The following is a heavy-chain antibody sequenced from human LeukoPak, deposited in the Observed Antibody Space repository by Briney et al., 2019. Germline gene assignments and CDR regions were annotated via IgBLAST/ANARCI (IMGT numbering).Heavy chain of an antibody. CDR1: GFTFDDYA. J-gene: IGHJ6*02. CDR3: AKGPGVRYCSGGSCYSHYYGMDV. CDR2: ISGDGGST. Sequence: GGSLRLSCAASGFTFDDYAMHWVRHAPGKGLEWVSLISGDGGSTYYADSVKGRFTISRDNSKNSLYLQMNSLRTEDTALYYCAKGPGVRYCSGGSCYSHYYGMDVWGQGTTVTVSS. D-gene: IGHD2-15*01. V-gene: IGHV3-43*02.